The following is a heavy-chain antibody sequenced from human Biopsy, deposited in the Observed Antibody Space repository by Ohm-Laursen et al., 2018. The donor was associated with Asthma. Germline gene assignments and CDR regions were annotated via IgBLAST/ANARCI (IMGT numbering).Heavy chain of an antibody. V-gene: IGHV4-59*01. CDR1: PGSINDYY. CDR2: VHSTGGT. J-gene: IGHJ4*02. CDR3: ARATSTWSQSGPHYFDH. D-gene: IGHD6-13*01. Sequence: TLSLTWIVSPGSINDYYWNWIRQFPGKGLEWIGYVHSTGGTRFNPSLKSRLTISVDTSVDQVSLKLTSVTAADTAVYYCARATSTWSQSGPHYFDHWGQGTLVTVSS.